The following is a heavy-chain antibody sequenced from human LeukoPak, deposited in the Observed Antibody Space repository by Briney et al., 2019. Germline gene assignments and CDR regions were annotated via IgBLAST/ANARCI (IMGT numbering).Heavy chain of an antibody. D-gene: IGHD2-15*01. J-gene: IGHJ3*02. CDR1: GFTVSSNY. CDR2: IYSGGST. Sequence: GSLRLSCAASGFTVSSNYMSWVRQAPGKGLEWVSVIYSGGSTYYADSVKGRFTISRDNSKNTLYLQMNSLRAEDTAVYYCARKVRLDCSGGSCYSAAFDIWGQGTMVTVSS. V-gene: IGHV3-53*01. CDR3: ARKVRLDCSGGSCYSAAFDI.